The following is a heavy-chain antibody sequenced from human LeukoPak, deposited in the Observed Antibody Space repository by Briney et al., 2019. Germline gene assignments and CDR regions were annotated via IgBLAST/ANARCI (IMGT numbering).Heavy chain of an antibody. V-gene: IGHV3-11*04. Sequence: PGGSLRLSCAASGFTFSDYYMSWIRQAPGKGLEWLSYIISTGGTIYYADSVKGRFTISRDNANNSLYLQMNSLRAEDTAVYYCAGYSSGWFGAFHIWGQGTMVTVSS. CDR3: AGYSSGWFGAFHI. J-gene: IGHJ3*02. CDR2: IISTGGTI. D-gene: IGHD6-19*01. CDR1: GFTFSDYY.